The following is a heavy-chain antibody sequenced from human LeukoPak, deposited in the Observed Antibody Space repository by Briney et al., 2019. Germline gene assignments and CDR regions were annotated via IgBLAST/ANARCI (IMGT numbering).Heavy chain of an antibody. Sequence: PGGSLRLSCAASGFTFSSYAMSWVRQAPGKGLEWVSGISWNSGSIGYADSVKGRFTISRDNAKNSLYLQMNSLRAEDTALYYCAKSRDYDFWSGFDYWGQGTLVTVSS. CDR2: ISWNSGSI. CDR1: GFTFSSYA. V-gene: IGHV3-9*01. J-gene: IGHJ4*02. D-gene: IGHD3-3*01. CDR3: AKSRDYDFWSGFDY.